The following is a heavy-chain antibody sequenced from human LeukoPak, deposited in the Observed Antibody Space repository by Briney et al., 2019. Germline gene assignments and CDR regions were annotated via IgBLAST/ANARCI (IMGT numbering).Heavy chain of an antibody. D-gene: IGHD3-10*01. V-gene: IGHV3-30*18. CDR2: ISYDGSNK. J-gene: IGHJ4*02. CDR3: AKEGTGSGSPTQYYFDY. CDR1: GFTFSSYG. Sequence: PGGSLRLSCAASGFTFSSYGMHWVRQAPAKGLEWVAVISYDGSNKYYADSVKGRFTISRDNSKNTLYLQMNSLRAEDTAVYYCAKEGTGSGSPTQYYFDYWGQGTLVTVSS.